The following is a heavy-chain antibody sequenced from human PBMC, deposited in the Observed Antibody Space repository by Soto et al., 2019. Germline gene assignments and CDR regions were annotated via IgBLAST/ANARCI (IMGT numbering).Heavy chain of an antibody. J-gene: IGHJ6*03. CDR2: VIPIFGMA. CDR3: ATEFGQDRTPSVYYMDV. D-gene: IGHD3-16*01. CDR1: GGTFNSYT. Sequence: QVQLVQSGAEVKKPGSSVKVSCKASGGTFNSYTISWVRQAPGQGLEWVGRVIPIFGMANYAPKFQGRVTITADKSTSTAYMKLSSLTSEDTAVYYCATEFGQDRTPSVYYMDVWGKGTTVTVSS. V-gene: IGHV1-69*08.